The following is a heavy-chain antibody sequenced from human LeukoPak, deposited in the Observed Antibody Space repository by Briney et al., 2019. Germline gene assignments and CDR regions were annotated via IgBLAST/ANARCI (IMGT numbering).Heavy chain of an antibody. CDR1: GGSISSYC. J-gene: IGHJ4*02. CDR3: ARVDTDGSSTLAAFDY. V-gene: IGHV4-59*01. Sequence: SETLSLICTVSGGSISSYCSSWIRQPPGKGLEWLGYIYYSGSTNYNPSLKSRVTISVDTSKNQFSLKLSPVTAADTAVYYCARVDTDGSSTLAAFDYWGQGTLVTVSS. D-gene: IGHD6-6*01. CDR2: IYYSGST.